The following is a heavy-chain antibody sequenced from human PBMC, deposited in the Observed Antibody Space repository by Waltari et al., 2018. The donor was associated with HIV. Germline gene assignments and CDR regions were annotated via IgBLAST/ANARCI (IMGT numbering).Heavy chain of an antibody. D-gene: IGHD3-22*01. J-gene: IGHJ4*02. CDR1: GGSFSGYY. Sequence: QVQLQQWGAGLLKPSETLSLTCAVYGGSFSGYYWSWIRQPPGKGLEWIGEINHSGSNNYNPSLKSRVTISVDTSKNQFSLKLSSVTAADTAVYYCARGPRESDSSVGQEPLDYWGQGTLVTVSS. V-gene: IGHV4-34*01. CDR2: INHSGSN. CDR3: ARGPRESDSSVGQEPLDY.